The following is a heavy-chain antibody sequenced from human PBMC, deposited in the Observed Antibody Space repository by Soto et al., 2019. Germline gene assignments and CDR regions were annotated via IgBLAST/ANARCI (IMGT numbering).Heavy chain of an antibody. D-gene: IGHD7-27*01. J-gene: IGHJ4*02. CDR3: ARDTGDGTFDF. Sequence: QVHLVQSGAEVRKPGASVKVSCKASGYTFSSYAMHWVRQAPGQRLEWMGWINAGYGNTKSSQKFQDRVTISRETSASTAYMELTSLRSEATALDFCARDTGDGTFDFWGQGTLVTVSS. CDR2: INAGYGNT. V-gene: IGHV1-3*01. CDR1: GYTFSSYA.